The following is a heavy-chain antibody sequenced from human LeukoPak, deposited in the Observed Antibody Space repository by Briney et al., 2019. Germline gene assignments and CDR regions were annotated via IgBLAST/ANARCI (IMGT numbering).Heavy chain of an antibody. CDR2: ISPNSGAT. Sequence: ASVKVSCKASGYTFTDYYVYWVRLVPGQGLEWMGRISPNSGATNYAEKFRGRVTMARDTSINTVYMEMSSLRSDDTAVYYCAGDLWGWGSDYLDYWGQGTLVTVSS. J-gene: IGHJ4*02. CDR3: AGDLWGWGSDYLDY. CDR1: GYTFTDYY. V-gene: IGHV1-2*06. D-gene: IGHD4/OR15-4a*01.